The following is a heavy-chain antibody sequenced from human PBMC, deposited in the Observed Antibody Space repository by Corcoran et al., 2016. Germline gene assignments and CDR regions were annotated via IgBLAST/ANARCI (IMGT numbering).Heavy chain of an antibody. D-gene: IGHD6-19*01. J-gene: IGHJ4*02. CDR1: GFTFSSYG. CDR2: ISYDGSNK. CDR3: AKDREGSGWYFDY. Sequence: QVQLVESGGGVVQPGRSLRLSCAASGFTFSSYGMHWVRQAPGKGLEWVAVISYDGSNKYYADSVKGRFTISSDNSKNTLYLQMNSLRAEDTAVYYCAKDREGSGWYFDYWGQGTLVTVSS. V-gene: IGHV3-30*18.